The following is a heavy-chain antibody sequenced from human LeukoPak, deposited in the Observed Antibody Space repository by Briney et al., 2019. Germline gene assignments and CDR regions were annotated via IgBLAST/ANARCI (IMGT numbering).Heavy chain of an antibody. D-gene: IGHD3-22*01. CDR3: ARGEGGKEVYYDSSGPFDY. CDR2: IAYDGSNK. CDR1: GFTFSSYA. V-gene: IGHV3-30-3*01. Sequence: PGGSLRLSCAASGFTFSSYAMHWVRQAPGKGLEWVSVIAYDGSNKYYADSVKGRFTISRDNSKNTLYLQMNSLRAEDTAVYYCARGEGGKEVYYDSSGPFDYWGQGTLVTVSS. J-gene: IGHJ4*02.